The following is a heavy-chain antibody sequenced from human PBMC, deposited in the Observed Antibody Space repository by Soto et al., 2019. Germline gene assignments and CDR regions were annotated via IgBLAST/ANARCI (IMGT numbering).Heavy chain of an antibody. CDR2: ISYDGSNK. D-gene: IGHD6-13*01. V-gene: IGHV3-30*18. Sequence: VGSLRLSCAASGFTFSSYGMHWVRQAPGKGLEWVAVISYDGSNKYYADSVKGRFTISRDNSKNTLYLQMNSLRAEDTAVYYCAKTLGSSWYDYYYYYGMDVWGQGTTVTVS. J-gene: IGHJ6*02. CDR1: GFTFSSYG. CDR3: AKTLGSSWYDYYYYYGMDV.